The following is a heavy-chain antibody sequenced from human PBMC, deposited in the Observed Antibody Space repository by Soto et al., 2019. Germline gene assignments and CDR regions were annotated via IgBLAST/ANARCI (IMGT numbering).Heavy chain of an antibody. CDR2: ISGSGGST. J-gene: IGHJ4*02. CDR3: AKDPRATYYYDSSGYYPFDY. CDR1: GFTFSNYA. D-gene: IGHD3-22*01. V-gene: IGHV3-23*01. Sequence: GGSVRLSCAASGFTFSNYAMSWVLQGPWKGLEWVSAISGSGGSTYYADSVKGRFTISRDNSKNTLYLQMNSLRAEDTAVYYCAKDPRATYYYDSSGYYPFDYWGQGTLVTVSS.